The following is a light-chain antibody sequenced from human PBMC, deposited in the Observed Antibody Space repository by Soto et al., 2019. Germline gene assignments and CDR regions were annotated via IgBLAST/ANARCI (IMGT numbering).Light chain of an antibody. CDR2: QSN. J-gene: IGLJ1*01. CDR1: TSNIGNNY. V-gene: IGLV1-51*02. CDR3: GSWDHSVSGFV. Sequence: QSVLTQPPSVSAAPGQKVTISYSGSTSNIGNNYVSWFQQLPGTAPKLIIYQSNRRPSGIPDRFSGSKSGTSATLGITGLQTGDEADYYCGSWDHSVSGFVFGTGTKVTVL.